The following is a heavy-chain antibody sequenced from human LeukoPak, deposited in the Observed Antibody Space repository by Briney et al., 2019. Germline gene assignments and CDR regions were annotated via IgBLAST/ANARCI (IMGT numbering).Heavy chain of an antibody. D-gene: IGHD3-22*01. Sequence: GGSLRLSCAVSGFTFSSYWMHWVRQAPGQGLEWVSSISGNGASIYYADSVKGRFTISRDNSKNTLHLQMNSLRAEDTAVYFCAKGSNYYDSTGYSPAPGDWGQGTLVTVSS. CDR2: ISGNGASI. V-gene: IGHV3-23*01. CDR1: GFTFSSYW. J-gene: IGHJ4*02. CDR3: AKGSNYYDSTGYSPAPGD.